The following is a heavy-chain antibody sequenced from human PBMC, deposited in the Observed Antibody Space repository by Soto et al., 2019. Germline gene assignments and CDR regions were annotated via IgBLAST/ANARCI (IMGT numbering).Heavy chain of an antibody. V-gene: IGHV3-23*01. D-gene: IGHD6-19*01. Sequence: EVQLLESGGGLVQPGGSLRLSCAASGFTFSSYAMSWVRQAPGKGLEWVSAISGSGGSTYYADSAKGRFTISRDNSKNTLYLQMNSLRAEDTAVYYCAKDSKVAVAGSSLGYWGQGTLVTVSS. J-gene: IGHJ4*02. CDR2: ISGSGGST. CDR1: GFTFSSYA. CDR3: AKDSKVAVAGSSLGY.